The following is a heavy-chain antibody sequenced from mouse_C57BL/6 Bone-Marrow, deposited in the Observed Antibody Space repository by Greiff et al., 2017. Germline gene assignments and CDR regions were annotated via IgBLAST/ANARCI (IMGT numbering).Heavy chain of an antibody. Sequence: QVQLKQSGAELVRPGTSVKVSCKASGYAFTNYLIEWVKQRPGQGLEWIGVINPGSGGTNYNEKFKGKATLTADKSSSTAYMQLSSLTSEDSAVYFCAVYYYGSSYGGFAYWGQGTLVTVSA. V-gene: IGHV1-54*01. CDR2: INPGSGGT. CDR3: AVYYYGSSYGGFAY. D-gene: IGHD1-1*01. CDR1: GYAFTNYL. J-gene: IGHJ3*01.